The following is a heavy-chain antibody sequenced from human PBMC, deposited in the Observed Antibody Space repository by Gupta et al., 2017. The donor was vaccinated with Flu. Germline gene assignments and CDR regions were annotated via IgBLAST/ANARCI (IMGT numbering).Heavy chain of an antibody. J-gene: IGHJ4*02. CDR1: GFTLNNDW. CDR3: VRDMTGIEDY. CDR2: MNPDGKIT. V-gene: IGHV3-74*01. Sequence: GFTLNNDWMHWVRQAPGKGLVWVSRMNPDGKITTYADSVKGRFTISRDNAKKTLYLQMNNLRGEDTAMYYGVRDMTGIEDYWGQGTLVTVSS.